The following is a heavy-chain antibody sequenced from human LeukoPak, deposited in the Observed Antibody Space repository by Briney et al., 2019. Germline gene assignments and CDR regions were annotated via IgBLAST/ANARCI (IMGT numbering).Heavy chain of an antibody. CDR1: GFXVSSNY. CDR2: IYSGGST. J-gene: IGHJ4*02. D-gene: IGHD3-22*01. V-gene: IGHV3-53*04. CDR3: ARAGYFDSSGHYSSFDY. Sequence: GGSLRLSCAASGFXVSSNYMSWVRQAPGKGLEWVSVIYSGGSTYYADSVKGRFTISRHKSKNTLYLQMNSLRAEDTAVYYCARAGYFDSSGHYSSFDYWGQGTLVTVSS.